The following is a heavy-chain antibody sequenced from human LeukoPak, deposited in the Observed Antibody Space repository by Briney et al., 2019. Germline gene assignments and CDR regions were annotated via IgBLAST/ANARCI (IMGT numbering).Heavy chain of an antibody. CDR1: GYSFTSYW. D-gene: IGHD3-3*01. J-gene: IGHJ4*02. V-gene: IGHV5-51*01. Sequence: GESLKIFCKGSGYSFTSYWIGWVRQMPGKGLEWMGIIYPGDSDTRYSPSFQGQVTISADKSISTAYLQWSSLKASDTAMYYCARAPARLRFLEWLLPADYWGQGTLVTVSS. CDR2: IYPGDSDT. CDR3: ARAPARLRFLEWLLPADY.